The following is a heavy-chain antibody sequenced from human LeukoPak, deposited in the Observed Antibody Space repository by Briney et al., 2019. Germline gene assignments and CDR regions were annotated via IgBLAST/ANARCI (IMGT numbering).Heavy chain of an antibody. CDR3: ARRVLTGSIDY. V-gene: IGHV4-39*01. CDR1: GGSISSSSYY. D-gene: IGHD3-9*01. Sequence: SETLSLTCTVSGGSISSSSYYWGWIRQPPGKGREWIGSIYYSGSTYYNPSLKSRVTISVDTSKNQFSLKLSFVTAADTAVYYCARRVLTGSIDYWGQGTLVTVSS. CDR2: IYYSGST. J-gene: IGHJ4*02.